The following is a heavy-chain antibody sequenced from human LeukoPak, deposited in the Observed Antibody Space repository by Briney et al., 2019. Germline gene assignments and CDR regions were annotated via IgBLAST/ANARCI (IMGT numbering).Heavy chain of an antibody. V-gene: IGHV3-23*01. Sequence: QPGGSLRLSCVVSGITLSTNPMIWVRQVPGKGLQWVSVIFENGEEIHYADSVKGRFTISRDTSKNTVFLQMNSLRSEDTAVYYCANYIQRLAPSDYWGQGTLVTVSS. D-gene: IGHD5-24*01. CDR3: ANYIQRLAPSDY. CDR2: IFENGEEI. J-gene: IGHJ4*02. CDR1: GITLSTNP.